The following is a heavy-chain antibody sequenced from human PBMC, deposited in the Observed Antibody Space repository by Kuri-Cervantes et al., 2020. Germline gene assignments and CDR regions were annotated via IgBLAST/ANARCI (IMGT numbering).Heavy chain of an antibody. CDR2: ISHGRST. V-gene: IGHV4-34*01. J-gene: IGHJ5*02. CDR1: GGSFSGYY. CDR3: ARSLAAGRNWFDP. D-gene: IGHD6-6*01. Sequence: SETLSLTCAVYGGSFSGYYWSWIRQPPGKGLEWIGYISHGRSTSYNPSLSSRVTISVDMSKNQLSLKLTSVTAADTAIYYCARSLAAGRNWFDPWGQGTLVTVSS.